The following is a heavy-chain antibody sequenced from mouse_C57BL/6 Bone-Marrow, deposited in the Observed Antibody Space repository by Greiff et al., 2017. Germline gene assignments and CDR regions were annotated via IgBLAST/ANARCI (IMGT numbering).Heavy chain of an antibody. D-gene: IGHD2-3*01. CDR1: GFTFSDYG. CDR3: ARWLLRAMDY. V-gene: IGHV5-15*01. Sequence: EVQLVESGGGLVQPGGSLKLSCAASGFTFSDYGMAWVRQAPRKGPEWVAFISNLAYSIYYADTVTGRFNISRGNAKNTLYLEMSSLRSEDTAMYYCARWLLRAMDYWGQGTSVTVSS. CDR2: ISNLAYSI. J-gene: IGHJ4*01.